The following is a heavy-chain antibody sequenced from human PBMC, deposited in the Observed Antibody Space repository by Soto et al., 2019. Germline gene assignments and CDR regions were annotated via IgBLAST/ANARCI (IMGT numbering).Heavy chain of an antibody. CDR3: ARELPNGCDT. J-gene: IGHJ4*02. V-gene: IGHV3-7*04. Sequence: EVQLVESGGGLVQPGGSLRLSCAASGFTFSSYWMSWVRQAPGKGLHWVANIKRDGKEKNYVDSVKGRFTISRDNAKNLVYLQMNSLRPEDTAVYFCARELPNGCDTWAQGTLVTVPS. CDR1: GFTFSSYW. D-gene: IGHD2-2*02. CDR2: IKRDGKEK.